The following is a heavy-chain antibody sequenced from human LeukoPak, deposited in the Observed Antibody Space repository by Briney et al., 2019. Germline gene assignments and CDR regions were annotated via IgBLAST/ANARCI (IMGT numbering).Heavy chain of an antibody. CDR3: ARATGAASSLYMDV. V-gene: IGHV1-69*02. CDR1: GGTFSSYT. Sequence: SVKVSCKASGGTFSSYTISWVRQAPGQGLEWMGRIIPILGIANYAQKFQGRVTITADKSTSTAYMELSSLRSEDTAVYYCARATGAASSLYMDVWGKGNTVTVSS. D-gene: IGHD1-14*01. J-gene: IGHJ6*03. CDR2: IIPILGIA.